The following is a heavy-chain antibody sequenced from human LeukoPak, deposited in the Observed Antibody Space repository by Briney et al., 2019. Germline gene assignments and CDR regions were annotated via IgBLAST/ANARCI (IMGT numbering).Heavy chain of an antibody. V-gene: IGHV3-30-3*01. Sequence: GGSLRLSCAASGFTFSSYAIHWVRQAPGKGLEWVAVISYDGSNKYYADSVKGRFTISRDNSKNTLYLQMNSLRAEDTAVYYCARDFAVVPAADGAIYYYYGMDVWGQGTTVTVSS. D-gene: IGHD2-2*01. CDR1: GFTFSSYA. CDR2: ISYDGSNK. CDR3: ARDFAVVPAADGAIYYYYGMDV. J-gene: IGHJ6*02.